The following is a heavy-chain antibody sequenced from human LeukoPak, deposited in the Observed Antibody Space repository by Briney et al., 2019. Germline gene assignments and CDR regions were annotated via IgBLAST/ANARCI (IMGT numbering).Heavy chain of an antibody. D-gene: IGHD6-6*01. J-gene: IGHJ3*02. V-gene: IGHV1-18*01. CDR3: ARDRGYSISAGAFDI. CDR1: GGTFSSYA. Sequence: ASVKVSCKASGGTFSSYAISWVRQAPGQGLEWMGWISAYNGNTNYAQKLQGRVTMTTDTSTSTAYMELRSLRSDDTAVYYCARDRGYSISAGAFDIWGQGTMVTVSS. CDR2: ISAYNGNT.